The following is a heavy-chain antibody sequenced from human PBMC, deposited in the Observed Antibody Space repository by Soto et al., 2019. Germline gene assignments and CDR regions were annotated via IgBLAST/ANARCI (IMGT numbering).Heavy chain of an antibody. V-gene: IGHV4-30-2*01. CDR2: IYHSGST. CDR1: GGSISSGGYS. CDR3: AREVVAATNWFDP. D-gene: IGHD2-15*01. J-gene: IGHJ5*02. Sequence: PSETLSLTCAVSGGSISSGGYSWSWIRQPPGKGLEWIGYIYHSGSTYYNPSLKSRVTISVDRSKNQFSLKLSSVTAADTAVYYCAREVVAATNWFDPWGQGTLVTLS.